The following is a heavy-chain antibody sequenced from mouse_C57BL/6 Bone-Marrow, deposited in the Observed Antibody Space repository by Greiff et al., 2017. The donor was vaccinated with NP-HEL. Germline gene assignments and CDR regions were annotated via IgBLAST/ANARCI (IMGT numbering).Heavy chain of an antibody. J-gene: IGHJ3*01. D-gene: IGHD2-3*01. CDR1: GYTFTDYY. CDR3: AGWIYDGTAWFAY. Sequence: VQLQQSGPELVKPGASVKISCKASGYTFTDYYMNWVKQSHGKSLEWIGDINPNNGGTSYNQKFKGKATLTVDKSSSTAYMELRSLTSEDSAVYYCAGWIYDGTAWFAYWGQGTLVTVSA. CDR2: INPNNGGT. V-gene: IGHV1-26*01.